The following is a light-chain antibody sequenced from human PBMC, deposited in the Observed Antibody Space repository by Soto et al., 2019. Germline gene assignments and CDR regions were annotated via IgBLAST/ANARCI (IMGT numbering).Light chain of an antibody. CDR3: SSYTSSSTLV. V-gene: IGLV2-14*01. CDR1: SSDVGGYNY. J-gene: IGLJ1*01. CDR2: EVS. Sequence: QSVLTQPASVSGSPGQSITISCTGTSSDVGGYNYVSWYQQHPGKAPKLMIYEVSNRPSGVSNRFSGSKSGNTAFLTISGLQAEDEADYYCSSYTSSSTLVFGTGTKVT.